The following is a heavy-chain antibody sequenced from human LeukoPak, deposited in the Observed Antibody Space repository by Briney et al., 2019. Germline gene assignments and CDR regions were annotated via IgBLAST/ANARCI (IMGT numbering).Heavy chain of an antibody. CDR1: GGSISSGGYY. J-gene: IGHJ4*02. CDR2: IYYSGST. CDR3: ARDRGEFGELSTD. V-gene: IGHV4-31*03. D-gene: IGHD3-10*01. Sequence: PSETLSLTCTVSGGSISSGGYYWSWIRQHPGKGLEWIGYIYYSGSTDYNPSLKSRVTISVDRSKNEFSLKLSSVTAADTAVYYCARDRGEFGELSTDWGQGTLVTVSS.